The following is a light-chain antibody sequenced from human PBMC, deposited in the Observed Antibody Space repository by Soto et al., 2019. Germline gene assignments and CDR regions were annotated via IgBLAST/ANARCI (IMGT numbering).Light chain of an antibody. CDR1: QSISSW. Sequence: DIRMTQSPSTLSAAVGAGVTITFRASQSISSWLAWYQQKPGKAPKLLIYDASSLESGVPSRFSGSGSGTEFTLTISSLQPDDFATYYCQQYNSYWTFGQGTKVDI. J-gene: IGKJ1*01. CDR2: DAS. V-gene: IGKV1-5*01. CDR3: QQYNSYWT.